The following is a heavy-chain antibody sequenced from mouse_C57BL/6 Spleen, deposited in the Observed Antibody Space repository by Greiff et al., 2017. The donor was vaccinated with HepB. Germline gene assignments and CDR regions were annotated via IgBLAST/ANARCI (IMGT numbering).Heavy chain of an antibody. J-gene: IGHJ4*01. CDR1: GYAFSSYW. V-gene: IGHV1-80*01. D-gene: IGHD1-1*01. CDR3: ARLMGYGSSPYAMDY. Sequence: QVQLQQSGAELVKPGASVKISCKASGYAFSSYWMNWVKQRPGKGLEWIGQIYPGDGDTNYNGKFKGKATLTADKSSSTAYMQLSSLTSEDSAVYFCARLMGYGSSPYAMDYWGQGTSVTVSS. CDR2: IYPGDGDT.